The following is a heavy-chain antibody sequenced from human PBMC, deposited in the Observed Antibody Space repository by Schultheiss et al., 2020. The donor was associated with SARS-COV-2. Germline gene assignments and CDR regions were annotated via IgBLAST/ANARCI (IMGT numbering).Heavy chain of an antibody. D-gene: IGHD6-19*01. CDR2: IYHSGST. J-gene: IGHJ4*02. Sequence: SETLSLTCAVSGGSISSSNWWSWVRQPPGKGLEWIGEIYHSGSTNYNPSLKSRVTISVDTSKNQFSLNLSSVTAADTAVYYCAREVAGTLWFDYWGRGTLVTVSS. CDR1: GGSISSSNW. V-gene: IGHV4-4*02. CDR3: AREVAGTLWFDY.